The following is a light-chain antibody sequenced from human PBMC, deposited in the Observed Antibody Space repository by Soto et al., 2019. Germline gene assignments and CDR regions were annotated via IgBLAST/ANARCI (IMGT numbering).Light chain of an antibody. CDR2: AAS. CDR1: QSISNN. V-gene: IGKV1-39*01. Sequence: DIQMTQSPSSLSASVGDRVTITCRASQSISNNLNWYQQKPGKAPKLLIYAASSLQSGVPSRFSGSRSGSDFTLTISSLQPEDFATYHCQQSYSTPFTFGQGTRLEMK. CDR3: QQSYSTPFT. J-gene: IGKJ5*01.